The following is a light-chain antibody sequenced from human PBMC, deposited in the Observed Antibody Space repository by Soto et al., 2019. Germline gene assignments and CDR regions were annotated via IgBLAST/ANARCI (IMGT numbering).Light chain of an antibody. J-gene: IGLJ2*01. Sequence: QSALTQPASVSGSPGQSITISCTGTSSDVGGYRYVSWYQQHPGKAPKLMIYDVSNRPSGVSNRFSGSKSGNTASLTISGLQAEDEADYSCSSYTSSSTVIFGGGTKLTVL. V-gene: IGLV2-14*03. CDR1: SSDVGGYRY. CDR3: SSYTSSSTVI. CDR2: DVS.